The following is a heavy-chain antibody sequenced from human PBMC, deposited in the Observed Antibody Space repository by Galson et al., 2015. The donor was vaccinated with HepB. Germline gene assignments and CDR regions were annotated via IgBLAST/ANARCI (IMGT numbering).Heavy chain of an antibody. J-gene: IGHJ5*02. V-gene: IGHV4-59*01. Sequence: TLSLTCTVSGGSISSYYWSWIRQPPGKGLEWIGYIYYSGSTNYNPSLKSRVTISVDTSKNQFSLKLSSVTAADTAVYYCARGRPPAAPFNWFDPWGQGTPVTVSS. CDR1: GGSISSYY. CDR3: ARGRPPAAPFNWFDP. CDR2: IYYSGST. D-gene: IGHD2-2*01.